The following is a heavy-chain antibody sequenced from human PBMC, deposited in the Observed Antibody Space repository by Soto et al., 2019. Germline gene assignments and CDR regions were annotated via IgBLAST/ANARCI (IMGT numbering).Heavy chain of an antibody. CDR2: INPNSGDT. CDR1: GHTFTAYY. V-gene: IGHV1-2*02. D-gene: IGHD3-3*01. CDR3: ARALVRFLDWVPDNYYYGMDV. Sequence: QVQLVQSGAEVKKPGASVKVSCKVSGHTFTAYYIHWVRQAPGQGLEWMGWINPNSGDTNHAQKFQGRVTMTRDTATTTVYMELSRLRSDYTAVYYCARALVRFLDWVPDNYYYGMDVWRQGTTVTVSS. J-gene: IGHJ6*02.